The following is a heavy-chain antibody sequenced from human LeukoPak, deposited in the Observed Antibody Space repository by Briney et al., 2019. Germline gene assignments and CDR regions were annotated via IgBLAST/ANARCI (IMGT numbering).Heavy chain of an antibody. CDR2: IMTIFGSA. V-gene: IGHV1-69*13. J-gene: IGHJ4*02. Sequence: SVKVSCKASGGTFNSYAISWVRQAPGQGLEWMGGIMTIFGSANYAQKFQGRLTITADESTSTTYMELSSLRSEDTAVYYCARTLSLDGYNHFDFWGQGTLVTVSS. CDR1: GGTFNSYA. CDR3: ARTLSLDGYNHFDF. D-gene: IGHD5-24*01.